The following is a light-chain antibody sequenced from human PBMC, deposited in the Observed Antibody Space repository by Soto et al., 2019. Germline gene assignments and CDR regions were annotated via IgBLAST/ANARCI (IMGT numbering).Light chain of an antibody. Sequence: DIQMTQSPSSVSAYVGDRVTITCRASQGISSWLAWYQQKPGKAPNLLIFAASTLRNGVPSRFSGSGSGTHFTLTISSLQPEDFATYYCQQADRFPYTFGQGTKLEIK. CDR3: QQADRFPYT. CDR1: QGISSW. V-gene: IGKV1-12*01. CDR2: AAS. J-gene: IGKJ2*01.